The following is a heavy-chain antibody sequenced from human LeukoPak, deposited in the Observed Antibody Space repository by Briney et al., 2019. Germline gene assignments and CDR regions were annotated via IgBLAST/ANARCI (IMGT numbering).Heavy chain of an antibody. D-gene: IGHD5-18*01. CDR1: GFTFSDYY. CDR3: ARDPDSYGYGGWFDP. J-gene: IGHJ5*02. Sequence: GGSLRLSCAASGFTFSDYYMTWIRQAPGKGLGWVSYISSSGSTMYYADSVKGRFTISRDNAKNSLYLQMNSLRAEDTAVYYCARDPDSYGYGGWFDPWGQGTLVTVSS. V-gene: IGHV3-11*04. CDR2: ISSSGSTM.